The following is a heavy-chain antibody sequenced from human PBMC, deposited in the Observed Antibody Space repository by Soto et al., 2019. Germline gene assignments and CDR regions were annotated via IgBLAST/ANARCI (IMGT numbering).Heavy chain of an antibody. CDR3: ARDQYRAFDI. Sequence: QVQLVQSGAEVKKPGASVKVSCKASGYTFTNYGITWVRQAPGQGLEWMGWISAYNGNTKYAQSLQGRVTMTTGTSTSTAYMDLRSLRSDDTAVYYCARDQYRAFDIWGQGTMVTVSS. CDR1: GYTFTNYG. V-gene: IGHV1-18*04. J-gene: IGHJ3*02. CDR2: ISAYNGNT. D-gene: IGHD3-16*02.